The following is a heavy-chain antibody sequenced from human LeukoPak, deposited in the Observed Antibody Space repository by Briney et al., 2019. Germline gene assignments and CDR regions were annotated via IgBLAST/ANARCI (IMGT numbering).Heavy chain of an antibody. V-gene: IGHV1-18*01. CDR3: ARVEDPLQLWLSGVYGMDV. J-gene: IGHJ6*02. CDR1: GYIFNKYG. Sequence: GASVKVSCKASGYIFNKYGVSWVRQAPGQGLEWLAWISCYNGDTNYAQKFQSRVTVTTDTSTSTVFMELRNLNTDDTAVYYCARVEDPLQLWLSGVYGMDVWGQGTTVAVSS. CDR2: ISCYNGDT. D-gene: IGHD5-18*01.